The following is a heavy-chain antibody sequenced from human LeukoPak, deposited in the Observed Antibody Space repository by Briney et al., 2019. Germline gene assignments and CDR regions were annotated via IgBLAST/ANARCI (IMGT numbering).Heavy chain of an antibody. J-gene: IGHJ5*02. Sequence: EASETLSLTCTVSAGSISSGSHYWTWIRQPAGKGLEWIGRIYTTGSTNYNPSLKSRVTISVDTSKNQFSLRLRSVTAADTAVYYCARHRKYYYDSSDYYQSPKKYNWFDPWGQGTLVTVSS. D-gene: IGHD3-22*01. V-gene: IGHV4-61*02. CDR3: ARHRKYYYDSSDYYQSPKKYNWFDP. CDR2: IYTTGST. CDR1: AGSISSGSHY.